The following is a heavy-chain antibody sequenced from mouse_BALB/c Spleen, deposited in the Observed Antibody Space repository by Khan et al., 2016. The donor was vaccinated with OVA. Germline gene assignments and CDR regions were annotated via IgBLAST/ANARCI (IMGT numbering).Heavy chain of an antibody. V-gene: IGHV9-1*02. CDR1: GYTFTNYR. D-gene: IGHD1-1*01. Sequence: QIQLVQSGPELKKPGETVKISCKASGYTFTNYRMNWMKQAPGKGLKWMGWINTYTGEPTYADDFNGRFAFSLETSASTAYLQINNLKNEDMATYFCARDTTYWYFDVWGAGTTVTVSS. J-gene: IGHJ1*01. CDR2: INTYTGEP. CDR3: ARDTTYWYFDV.